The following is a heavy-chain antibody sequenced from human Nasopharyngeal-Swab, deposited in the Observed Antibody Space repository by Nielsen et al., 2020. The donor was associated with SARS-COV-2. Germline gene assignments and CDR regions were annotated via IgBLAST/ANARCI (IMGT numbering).Heavy chain of an antibody. CDR1: GFIFSSYA. V-gene: IGHV3-23*01. D-gene: IGHD3-10*01. J-gene: IGHJ6*03. CDR3: VKDRGDYYYYYYMDV. CDR2: ISGSGGST. Sequence: GGSLRLSCAASGFIFSSYAMSWVRQAPGKGLEWVSTISGSGGSTYYADSVKGRFTISRDNSKNTLYLQMSSLRAEDTAVYYCVKDRGDYYYYYYMDVWGKGTTVTVSS.